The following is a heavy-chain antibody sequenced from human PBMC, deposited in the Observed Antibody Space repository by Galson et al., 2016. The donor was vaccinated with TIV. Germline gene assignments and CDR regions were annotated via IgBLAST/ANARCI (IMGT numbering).Heavy chain of an antibody. CDR3: AHRGDGHNKIFDY. J-gene: IGHJ4*02. Sequence: PALVKPTQTLTLTCSFSGFSLTTSGVGMGWIRQPPRKALEWLGFIYWDDRKLYSPSLKNRLTITRDTSKNQVVLTMTNMDPVYTATYYCAHRGDGHNKIFDYWGQGTLVTVSS. V-gene: IGHV2-5*02. CDR2: IYWDDRK. D-gene: IGHD5-24*01. CDR1: GFSLTTSGVG.